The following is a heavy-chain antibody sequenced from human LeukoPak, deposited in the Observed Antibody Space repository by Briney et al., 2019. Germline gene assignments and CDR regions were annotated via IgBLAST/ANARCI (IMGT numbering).Heavy chain of an antibody. CDR3: AKDGGPTAYCSSTSCYGGFDY. Sequence: QSGGSLRLSCAASGFTFSSYGMHWVRQAPGKGLEWVAVISYDGSNKYYADSVEGRFTISRDNSKNTLYLQMNSLRAEDTAVYYCAKDGGPTAYCSSTSCYGGFDYWGQGTLVTVSS. J-gene: IGHJ4*02. CDR1: GFTFSSYG. V-gene: IGHV3-30*18. D-gene: IGHD2-2*01. CDR2: ISYDGSNK.